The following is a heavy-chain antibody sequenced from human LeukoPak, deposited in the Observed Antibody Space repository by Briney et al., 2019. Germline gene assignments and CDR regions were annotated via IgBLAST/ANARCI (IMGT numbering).Heavy chain of an antibody. D-gene: IGHD3-22*01. J-gene: IGHJ5*02. CDR1: GFTVSSNY. V-gene: IGHV3-53*01. CDR3: ARGEEVIVVGWFDP. CDR2: IYSGGST. Sequence: GVSLRLSCAASGFTVSSNYMSWVRQAPGKGLEWVSVIYSGGSTYYADSVKGRFTISRDNSKNTLYLQMNSLRAEDTAVYYCARGEEVIVVGWFDPWGQGTLVTVST.